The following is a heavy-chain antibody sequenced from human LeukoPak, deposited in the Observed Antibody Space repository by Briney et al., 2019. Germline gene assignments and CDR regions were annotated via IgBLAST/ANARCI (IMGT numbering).Heavy chain of an antibody. CDR2: ISAYNGNT. CDR3: ARDPTPRTYSRGPYYYYYGMDV. CDR1: GNTFTSYG. V-gene: IGHV1-18*04. Sequence: ASVKVSFKASGNTFTSYGISWVRQAPGQGLEWMGWISAYNGNTNYAQKLQGRVTMTTDTSTSTAYMELRSLRSDDTAVYYCARDPTPRTYSRGPYYYYYGMDVWGKGTTVTVSS. D-gene: IGHD6-13*01. J-gene: IGHJ6*04.